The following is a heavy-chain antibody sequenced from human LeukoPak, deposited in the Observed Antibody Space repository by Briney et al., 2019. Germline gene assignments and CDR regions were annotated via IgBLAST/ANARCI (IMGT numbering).Heavy chain of an antibody. CDR3: ARVDSSGYTFDY. Sequence: SQTLSLTCTVSGGSISSGDYYWSWIRQPPGKGLEWIGYIYYSGSTYYNPSLKSRVTISVDTSKNQFSPKLSSVTAADTAVYYCARVDSSGYTFDYWGQGTLVTVSS. D-gene: IGHD3-22*01. CDR2: IYYSGST. J-gene: IGHJ4*02. CDR1: GGSISSGDYY. V-gene: IGHV4-30-4*01.